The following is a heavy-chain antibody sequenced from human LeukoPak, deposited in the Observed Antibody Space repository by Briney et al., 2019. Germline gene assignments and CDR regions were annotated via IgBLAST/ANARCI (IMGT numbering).Heavy chain of an antibody. D-gene: IGHD6-13*01. V-gene: IGHV3-30-3*01. CDR1: GFTFTDYT. CDR2: ISYDGTIE. Sequence: PGGSLRLSCVASGFTFTDYTMHWVRQAPGKGLEWVTVISYDGTIEYYADSVKGRFTISKDNSKNRLYLQMNSLRTEDTAVYFCARGGQQMSDAMDVWGQGTTVTVSS. CDR3: ARGGQQMSDAMDV. J-gene: IGHJ6*02.